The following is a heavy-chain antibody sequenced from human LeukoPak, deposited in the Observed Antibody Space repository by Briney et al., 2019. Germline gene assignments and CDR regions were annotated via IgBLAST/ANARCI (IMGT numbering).Heavy chain of an antibody. CDR2: IYYSGST. Sequence: SETLSLTCTVSGGSISSSSYYWGWIRQPPGKGLEWIGSIYYSGSTYYNPSLKSRVTISVDTSKNQFSLKLSSVTAADTAVYYCARHLYGSGSPFDYGGQGPRVPVSS. D-gene: IGHD3-10*01. CDR3: ARHLYGSGSPFDY. CDR1: GGSISSSSYY. V-gene: IGHV4-39*01. J-gene: IGHJ4*02.